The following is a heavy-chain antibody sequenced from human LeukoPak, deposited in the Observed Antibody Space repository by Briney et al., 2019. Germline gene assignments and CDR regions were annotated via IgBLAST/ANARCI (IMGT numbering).Heavy chain of an antibody. J-gene: IGHJ4*02. CDR3: AVSVQAAAIPAFDY. D-gene: IGHD6-25*01. CDR1: GYIFAGHY. V-gene: IGHV1-2*02. CDR2: IDPTSGAT. Sequence: ASVKVSCKASGYIFAGHYRHWMRQAPGQGLEWMGWIDPTSGATKYALNFQGRVTMTRDTSVSTAYMELSGLRSDDTAVYYCAVSVQAAAIPAFDYWGQGALVTVSS.